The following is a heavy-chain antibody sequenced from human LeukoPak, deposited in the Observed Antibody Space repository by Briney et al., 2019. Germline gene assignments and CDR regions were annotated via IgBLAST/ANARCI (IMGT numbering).Heavy chain of an antibody. J-gene: IGHJ6*03. CDR2: IDGDGTTA. D-gene: IGHD3-16*01. CDR1: GFTFSNYW. V-gene: IGHV3-74*01. Sequence: GGSLRLSCAASGFTFSNYWMHWVRQAPGKGLVWVSRIDGDGTTANYAESVKGRFTISRDNANNTLYLQINSLSAEDTAVYYCYVHHYYYYMDVWGKGTTVTIYS. CDR3: YVHHYYYYMDV.